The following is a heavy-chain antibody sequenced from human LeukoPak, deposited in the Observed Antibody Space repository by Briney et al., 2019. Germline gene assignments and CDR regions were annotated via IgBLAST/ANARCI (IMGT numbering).Heavy chain of an antibody. V-gene: IGHV1-46*01. D-gene: IGHD5-18*01. Sequence: ASVKVSCKASGYTFTSYYMHWVRQAPGQGLEWMGIINPSGGSTSYAQKFQGRVTMTRDTSTSTVYMELSSLRSEDTAVYFCARAKTEYSYEYYYYGMDVWGQGITVTVSS. CDR2: INPSGGST. J-gene: IGHJ6*02. CDR1: GYTFTSYY. CDR3: ARAKTEYSYEYYYYGMDV.